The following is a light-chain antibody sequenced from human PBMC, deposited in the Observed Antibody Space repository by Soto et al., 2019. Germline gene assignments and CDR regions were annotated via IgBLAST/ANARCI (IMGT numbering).Light chain of an antibody. CDR3: QQRSNWPPIT. V-gene: IGKV3-11*01. Sequence: EIVLTQSPVTLSLSPGERATLSCRASQSVDSYLAWYQQKPGQAPRLLIYEASNRASGIPARFSGSGSGTDFTLTISRLETEDFAVYYGQQRSNWPPITFGQGTRLEIK. CDR1: QSVDSY. J-gene: IGKJ5*01. CDR2: EAS.